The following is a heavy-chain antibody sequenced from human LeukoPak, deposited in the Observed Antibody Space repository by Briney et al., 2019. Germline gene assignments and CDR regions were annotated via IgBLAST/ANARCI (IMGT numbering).Heavy chain of an antibody. Sequence: SETLSLTCNVSGASVSSGSYYWSWIRQPPGKGLEWIGYIYYSGSTNYNPSLKSRVTISVDTSKNQFSLKLSSVTAADTAVYYCARDLEYSSSESYYYYGMDVWGQGTTVTVSS. CDR1: GASVSSGSYY. J-gene: IGHJ6*02. CDR3: ARDLEYSSSESYYYYGMDV. V-gene: IGHV4-61*01. D-gene: IGHD6-6*01. CDR2: IYYSGST.